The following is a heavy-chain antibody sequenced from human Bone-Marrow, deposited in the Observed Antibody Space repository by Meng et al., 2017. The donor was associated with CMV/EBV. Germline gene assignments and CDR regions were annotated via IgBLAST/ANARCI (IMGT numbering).Heavy chain of an antibody. J-gene: IGHJ4*02. CDR3: ARSYCSSTSCYIRGFSL. V-gene: IGHV3-23*01. D-gene: IGHD2-2*02. CDR2: ITDSGGDT. CDR1: GFTFRNYA. Sequence: GESLKISCGGSGFTFRNYAMSWVRQAPGKGLEWVSAITDSGGDTYHADSVKGRFTISRDNAKNSLYLQMNSLRAEDTAVYYWARSYCSSTSCYIRGFSLWGQGTLVTVSS.